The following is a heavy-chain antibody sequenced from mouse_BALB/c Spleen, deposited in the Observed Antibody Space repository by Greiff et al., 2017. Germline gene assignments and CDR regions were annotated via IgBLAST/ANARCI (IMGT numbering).Heavy chain of an antibody. V-gene: IGHV2-9*02. Sequence: QVQLQQSGPGLVAPSQSLSITCTVSGFSLTSYGVHWVRQPPGKGLEWLGVIWAGGSTNYNSALMSRLSISKDNSKSQVFLKMNSLQTDDTAMYYCARDQGGLRHAMDYWGQGTSVTVSS. CDR1: GFSLTSYG. D-gene: IGHD2-4*01. J-gene: IGHJ4*01. CDR2: IWAGGST. CDR3: ARDQGGLRHAMDY.